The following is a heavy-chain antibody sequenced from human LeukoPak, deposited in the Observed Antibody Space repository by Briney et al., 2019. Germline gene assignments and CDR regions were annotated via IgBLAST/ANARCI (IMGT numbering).Heavy chain of an antibody. D-gene: IGHD1-26*01. V-gene: IGHV1-69*04. CDR3: AIPVGGAEYLQH. Sequence: SVKVSCKASGYTFTSYGISWVRQAPGQGLEWMGRIIPILGIANYAQKFQGRVTITADKSTSTAYMELSSLRSEDTAVYYCAIPVGGAEYLQHWGQGTLVTVSS. CDR2: IIPILGIA. J-gene: IGHJ1*01. CDR1: GYTFTSYG.